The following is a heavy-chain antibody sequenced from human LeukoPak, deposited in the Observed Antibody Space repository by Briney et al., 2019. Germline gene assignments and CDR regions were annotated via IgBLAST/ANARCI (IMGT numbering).Heavy chain of an antibody. J-gene: IGHJ4*02. CDR2: FFYSGTT. CDR1: GGSISSNSYY. V-gene: IGHV4-39*01. Sequence: PSETLSLTCTVSGGSISSNSYYWGWIRQPPGKGLEWIGSFFYSGTTYYSPSLKSRVTISIDTSKNQFSLKLTSVTAADTAVYYCARQRGDHTIDGFDYWGQGTLVTVSS. CDR3: ARQRGDHTIDGFDY. D-gene: IGHD2-2*01.